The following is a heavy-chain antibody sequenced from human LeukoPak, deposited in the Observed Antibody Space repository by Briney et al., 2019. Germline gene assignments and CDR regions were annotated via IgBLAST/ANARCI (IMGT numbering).Heavy chain of an antibody. CDR1: GGSISNYY. Sequence: SQTLSLTCTVSGGSISNYYWSWIRQPAGKGLEWIGRISASGNTNYNPSLKSRVTMSVDTSMNLFALKLSSVTAADTAVYYCARQGVATAIDYWGQGTLVTVSS. V-gene: IGHV4-4*07. CDR2: ISASGNT. CDR3: ARQGVATAIDY. J-gene: IGHJ4*02. D-gene: IGHD2-21*02.